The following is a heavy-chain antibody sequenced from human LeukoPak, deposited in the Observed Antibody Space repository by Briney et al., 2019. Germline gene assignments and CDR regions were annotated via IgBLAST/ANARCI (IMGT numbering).Heavy chain of an antibody. CDR1: GGSFSGYY. J-gene: IGHJ4*02. D-gene: IGHD2-15*01. Sequence: PSETLSLTCAVYGGSFSGYYCSWIRQPPGKGLEWIGEIDHSGSTNYNPSLKSRVTISIDTSKKQFSLKLSSLTAADTAVYYCAPLGYCSGDDCHRPYWGQGALVTVSS. CDR3: APLGYCSGDDCHRPY. V-gene: IGHV4-34*01. CDR2: IDHSGST.